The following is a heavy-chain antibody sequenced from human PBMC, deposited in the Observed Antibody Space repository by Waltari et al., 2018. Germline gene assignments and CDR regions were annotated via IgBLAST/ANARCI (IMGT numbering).Heavy chain of an antibody. Sequence: QVQLVQSGAEVKKPGASVKVSCKASGYTFTGYYMNWVRQAPGQGLEWMGRINPNSGGTNYAQKFQGRVTITTDESTNTAYMELSSLRSEDTAVYYCARGEGYCSGDTCYGYFDYWGQGTLVTVSS. V-gene: IGHV1-2*06. CDR2: INPNSGGT. CDR1: GYTFTGYY. J-gene: IGHJ4*02. D-gene: IGHD2-15*01. CDR3: ARGEGYCSGDTCYGYFDY.